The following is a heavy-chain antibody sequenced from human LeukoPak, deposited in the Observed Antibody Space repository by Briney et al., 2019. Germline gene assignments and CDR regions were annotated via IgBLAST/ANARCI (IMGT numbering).Heavy chain of an antibody. V-gene: IGHV4-34*01. CDR3: ATRSGLRHFDWLSN. CDR1: GGSFSGYY. Sequence: PSETLSLTCAVYGGSFSGYYWSWIRQPPGKGLEWIGEINHSGSTSYNPSLKSRVTISVDTSKNQFSLKLSSVTAADTAVYYCATRSGLRHFDWLSNWGQGTLVTVSS. CDR2: INHSGST. J-gene: IGHJ4*02. D-gene: IGHD3-9*01.